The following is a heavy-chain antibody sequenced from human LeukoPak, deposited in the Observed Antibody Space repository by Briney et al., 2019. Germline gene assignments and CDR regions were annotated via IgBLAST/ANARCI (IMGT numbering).Heavy chain of an antibody. CDR1: GFTFSTNG. V-gene: IGHV3-74*03. D-gene: IGHD2-21*01. CDR3: AKLSDSSPQDIDY. J-gene: IGHJ4*02. CDR2: IKSDESYT. Sequence: GGSLRLSCAASGFTFSTNGMHRVRRVPGKGLVWVSFIKSDESYTKYADSVKGRFTISRDNAKNTLYLQMNSLRAEDTAVYYCAKLSDSSPQDIDYWGQGTLVTVSS.